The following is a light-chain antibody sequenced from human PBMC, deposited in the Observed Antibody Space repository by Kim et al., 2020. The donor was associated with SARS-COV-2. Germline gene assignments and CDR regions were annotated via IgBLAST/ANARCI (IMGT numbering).Light chain of an antibody. Sequence: LSPGKSATPSCRASHSVSSSYLAWYQQKPSQAPRLLIYGASSRATGIPDRFSGSGSGTDFTLTISRLEPKDFAVYYCQQYGSSLYTFGQGTKLEIK. CDR2: GAS. CDR1: HSVSSSY. J-gene: IGKJ2*01. CDR3: QQYGSSLYT. V-gene: IGKV3-20*01.